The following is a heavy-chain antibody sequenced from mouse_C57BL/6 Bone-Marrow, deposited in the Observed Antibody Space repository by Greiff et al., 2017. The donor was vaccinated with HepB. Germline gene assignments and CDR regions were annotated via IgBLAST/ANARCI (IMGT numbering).Heavy chain of an antibody. CDR1: GFNIKDYY. Sequence: EVQLQQSGAELVKPGASVKLSCTASGFNIKDYYMHWVKQRTEQGLEWIGRIDPEDGDTKYAPKFQGKATITADTSSNTAYLQLSSLTSEDTAVYYCAKPISVGYAMDYWGQGTSVTVSS. CDR3: AKPISVGYAMDY. J-gene: IGHJ4*01. CDR2: IDPEDGDT. D-gene: IGHD5-1*01. V-gene: IGHV14-2*01.